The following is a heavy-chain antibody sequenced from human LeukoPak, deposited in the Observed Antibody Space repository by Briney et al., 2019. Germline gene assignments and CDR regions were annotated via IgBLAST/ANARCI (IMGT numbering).Heavy chain of an antibody. Sequence: GGSLRLSCAASGFTFNTYAMAWVRLAPGKGLEWVANIKEDGSEKNYVDSVKGRFTISRDNAKNSLYLQMNSLRAEDTAVYYCARDRNTYGMDVWGQGTTVTVSS. V-gene: IGHV3-7*01. J-gene: IGHJ6*02. CDR2: IKEDGSEK. D-gene: IGHD2/OR15-2a*01. CDR1: GFTFNTYA. CDR3: ARDRNTYGMDV.